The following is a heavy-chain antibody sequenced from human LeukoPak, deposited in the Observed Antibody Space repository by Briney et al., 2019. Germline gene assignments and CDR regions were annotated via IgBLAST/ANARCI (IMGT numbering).Heavy chain of an antibody. Sequence: SVKLSCKASGGTFSSYAISWVRQAPGQGLEWMGGIIPIFGTANYAQKFQGRVTITADESTSTAYMELSSLRSEDTAVYYCARGDILTGPRYYFDYWGQGTLVTVSS. CDR3: ARGDILTGPRYYFDY. J-gene: IGHJ4*02. CDR2: IIPIFGTA. CDR1: GGTFSSYA. D-gene: IGHD3-9*01. V-gene: IGHV1-69*13.